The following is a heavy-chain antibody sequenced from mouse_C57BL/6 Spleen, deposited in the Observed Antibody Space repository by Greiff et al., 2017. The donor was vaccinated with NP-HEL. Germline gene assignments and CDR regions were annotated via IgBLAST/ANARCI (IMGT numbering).Heavy chain of an antibody. J-gene: IGHJ2*01. D-gene: IGHD2-5*01. V-gene: IGHV5-17*03. CDR1: GFTFSDYA. CDR3: ATCYSSYGGWFDY. CDR2: ISSGGSNI. Sequence: EVLGVESGGGLVKPGGSLKLSCAASGFTFSDYAMHWVRQAPEKRLEWVAYISSGGSNIYYSDTVKGRFTISRDNAKNNLYLQMNQLKSEDTAMYYCATCYSSYGGWFDYWGQGTTLTVSA.